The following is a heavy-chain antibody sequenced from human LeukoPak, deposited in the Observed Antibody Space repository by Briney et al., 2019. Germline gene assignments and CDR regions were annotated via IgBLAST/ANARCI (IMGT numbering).Heavy chain of an antibody. CDR3: ARGRPEFFGSGTYLDD. Sequence: GGSLRLSCAASGFSVSTYEMNWVRQAPGKGLECVSYISSSGTTISYADSVEGRFTISRDNAKNSLYLEMNSLRVEDTAVYYCARGRPEFFGSGTYLDDWGQGTLVTVSS. CDR1: GFSVSTYE. CDR2: ISSSGTTI. D-gene: IGHD3-10*01. J-gene: IGHJ4*02. V-gene: IGHV3-48*03.